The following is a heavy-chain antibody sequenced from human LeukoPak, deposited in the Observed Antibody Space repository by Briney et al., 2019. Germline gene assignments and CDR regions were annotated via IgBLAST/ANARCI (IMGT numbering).Heavy chain of an antibody. Sequence: PGGSLRLSCAASGITFSSYGMHWVRQAPGKGLEWVATIWHDGSKKYYADSVKGRFTISRDNSKNTLYLQMNSLRAEDTAVYYCAKDLTVVVPDRFDYWGQGTLVTVSS. CDR3: AKDLTVVVPDRFDY. J-gene: IGHJ4*02. D-gene: IGHD2-2*01. CDR2: IWHDGSKK. V-gene: IGHV3-33*06. CDR1: GITFSSYG.